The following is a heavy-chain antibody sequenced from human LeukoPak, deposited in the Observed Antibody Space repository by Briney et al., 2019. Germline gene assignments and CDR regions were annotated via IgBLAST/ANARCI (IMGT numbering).Heavy chain of an antibody. CDR1: GFTFSSYG. D-gene: IGHD3-10*01. J-gene: IGHJ4*02. CDR3: AKDIGSYYDY. Sequence: AGGSLRLSCTASGFTFSSYGMSWVRQAPGKGLEWVAGISYDGSNKYYADSVKGRFTISRDDSKNTLYLQMNSLRAEDTAVYYCAKDIGSYYDYWGQGILVTVSS. CDR2: ISYDGSNK. V-gene: IGHV3-30*18.